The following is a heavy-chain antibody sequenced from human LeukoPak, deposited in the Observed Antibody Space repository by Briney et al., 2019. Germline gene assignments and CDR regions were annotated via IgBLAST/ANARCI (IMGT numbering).Heavy chain of an antibody. Sequence: ASETLSLTCGVSGGSVSSTNWWTWIRQPPGKGLKWIGEVHLDGRTNFNPSLKSRLTMSVDLSENHVSLKLTSVTAADTAVYYCAREGGFYRPLDYSGQGTLVTVSS. CDR1: GGSVSSTNW. CDR3: AREGGFYRPLDY. CDR2: VHLDGRT. J-gene: IGHJ4*02. D-gene: IGHD6-25*01. V-gene: IGHV4-4*02.